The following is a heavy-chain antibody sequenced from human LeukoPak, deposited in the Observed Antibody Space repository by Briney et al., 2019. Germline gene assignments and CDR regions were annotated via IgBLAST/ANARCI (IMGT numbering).Heavy chain of an antibody. CDR1: GGSISSSSYY. Sequence: KSSETLSLTCTVSGGSISSSSYYWGWIRQPPGKGLEWIGSIYYSGSTYYNPSLKSRVTISVDTSKNQFSLKLSSVTAADTAVYYCARGVRYSSGWYVDYWGRGTLVTVSS. CDR2: IYYSGST. CDR3: ARGVRYSSGWYVDY. J-gene: IGHJ4*02. D-gene: IGHD6-19*01. V-gene: IGHV4-39*07.